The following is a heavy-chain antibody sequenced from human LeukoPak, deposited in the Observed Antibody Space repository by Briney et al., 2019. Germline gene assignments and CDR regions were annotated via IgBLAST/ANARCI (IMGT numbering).Heavy chain of an antibody. Sequence: SVHVHCNAYGYPFTGYYMHWVRQAPGQGLEWMGRINHNSGGTNYAQKLQRRVTMTRDTSISTAYMELIRLKSDATAVYYFAIISSRGITIFAVVKTTPFDYWGPGTPVTVSS. CDR1: GYPFTGYY. CDR2: INHNSGGT. J-gene: IGHJ4*02. D-gene: IGHD3-3*01. CDR3: AIISSRGITIFAVVKTTPFDY. V-gene: IGHV1-2*06.